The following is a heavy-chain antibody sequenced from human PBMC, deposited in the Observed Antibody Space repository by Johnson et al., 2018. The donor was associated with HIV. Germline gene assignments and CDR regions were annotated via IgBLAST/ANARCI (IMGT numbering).Heavy chain of an antibody. CDR3: ARDKYPPTAAAGTDAFDI. V-gene: IGHV3-30-3*01. J-gene: IGHJ3*02. D-gene: IGHD6-13*01. Sequence: QEKLVESGGGVVQPGRSLRLSCAASGFTFSSYAMHWVRQAPGKGLEWVAVISYDGSNKYYADSVKGRFTLSRDNSKNTLYLQMNSLRAEDTAVYYCARDKYPPTAAAGTDAFDIWGQGTMVTVSS. CDR1: GFTFSSYA. CDR2: ISYDGSNK.